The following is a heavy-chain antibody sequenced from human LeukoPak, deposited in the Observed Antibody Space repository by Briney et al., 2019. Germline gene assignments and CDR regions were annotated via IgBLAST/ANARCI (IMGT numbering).Heavy chain of an antibody. CDR2: VNSDGSST. CDR1: GFTFSSYW. D-gene: IGHD1-26*01. Sequence: GGSLRLSCAASGFTFSSYWIHWVRQAPGKGLMWVSHVNSDGSSTNYADSVWGRFTISRDNAKSTLYLQMNSLRAEDTAVYYCARGGSYSSFDYWGQGTLVTVSS. V-gene: IGHV3-74*01. J-gene: IGHJ4*02. CDR3: ARGGSYSSFDY.